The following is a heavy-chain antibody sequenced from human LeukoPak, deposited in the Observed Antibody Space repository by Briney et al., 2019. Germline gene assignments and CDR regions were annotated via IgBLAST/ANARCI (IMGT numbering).Heavy chain of an antibody. V-gene: IGHV3-33*01. J-gene: IGHJ6*03. D-gene: IGHD6-6*01. CDR2: IWYDGSNK. CDR1: GFTFSSYG. CDR3: ARRRAARPGSYYYYMDV. Sequence: SLRLSCAAPGFTFSSYGMHWVRQAPGKGLEWVAVIWYDGSNKYYADSVKGRFTISRDNSKNTLYLQMNSLRAEDTAVYYCARRRAARPGSYYYYMDVWGKGTTVTVSS.